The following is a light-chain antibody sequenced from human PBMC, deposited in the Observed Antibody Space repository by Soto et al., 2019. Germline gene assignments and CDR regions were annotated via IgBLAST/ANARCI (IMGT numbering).Light chain of an antibody. J-gene: IGKJ1*01. CDR3: QQYSTYPWT. CDR2: DAS. Sequence: DIQITQSPSTLSASVGYRVTRSCRASQSISSWLAWYQQKPGKAPKVLIFDASSLESGVPSRFSGSGSATEFTLTISSLQPDDFATYYCQQYSTYPWTFGQGTKVDIK. CDR1: QSISSW. V-gene: IGKV1-5*01.